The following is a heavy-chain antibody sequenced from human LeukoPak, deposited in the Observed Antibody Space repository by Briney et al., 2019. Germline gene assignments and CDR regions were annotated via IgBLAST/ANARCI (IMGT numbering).Heavy chain of an antibody. CDR1: GFTFRSYE. CDR2: LSSSGSAF. CDR3: ARSARLMKGVVEVTALDD. J-gene: IGHJ4*02. V-gene: IGHV3-48*03. D-gene: IGHD3-3*01. Sequence: GGSLRLSCAASGFTFRSYEMNWVRQAPGKGLEWIAYLSSSGSAFSYADSVKGRFTIARDNAKNSVYLEMNSLRADDTAVYYCARSARLMKGVVEVTALDDWGQGTLVTVSS.